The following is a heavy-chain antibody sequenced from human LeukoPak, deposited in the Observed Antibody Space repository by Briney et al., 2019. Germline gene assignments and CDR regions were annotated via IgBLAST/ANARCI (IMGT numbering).Heavy chain of an antibody. J-gene: IGHJ4*02. Sequence: SETLSLTCTVSGGSISSGGYYWSWIRQHPGKGLEWIGYIYYSGSTYYNPSLKSRVTISVDTSKTQFSLKLSSVTAADTAVYYCASAEDTAMANYYFDYWGQGTLVTVSS. V-gene: IGHV4-31*03. CDR2: IYYSGST. D-gene: IGHD5-18*01. CDR1: GGSISSGGYY. CDR3: ASAEDTAMANYYFDY.